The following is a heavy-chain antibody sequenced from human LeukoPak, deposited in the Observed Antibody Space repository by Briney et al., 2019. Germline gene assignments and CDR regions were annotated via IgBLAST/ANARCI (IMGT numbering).Heavy chain of an antibody. V-gene: IGHV4-59*01. D-gene: IGHD3-10*01. CDR2: IYYSGSA. J-gene: IGHJ5*02. Sequence: SETLSLTGIVSGGSTSSYYWSWVRQPPGKGLEWIGYIYYSGSANYNPSLKSRVTISVDTSNNQFSLKLSSVTAADTAVYYCARDNYYGSGSYLDPWGQGTLVTVSS. CDR3: ARDNYYGSGSYLDP. CDR1: GGSTSSYY.